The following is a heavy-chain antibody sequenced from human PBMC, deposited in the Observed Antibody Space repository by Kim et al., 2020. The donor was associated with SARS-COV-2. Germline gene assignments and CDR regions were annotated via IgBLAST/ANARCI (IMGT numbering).Heavy chain of an antibody. J-gene: IGHJ3*02. V-gene: IGHV3-9*01. CDR3: ARVGFYGSNDAFDI. D-gene: IGHD3-10*01. Sequence: ADSVKGRFTIARDSAKNSLYLQMNSLRVEDTAFYYCARVGFYGSNDAFDIWGQGTMVTVSS.